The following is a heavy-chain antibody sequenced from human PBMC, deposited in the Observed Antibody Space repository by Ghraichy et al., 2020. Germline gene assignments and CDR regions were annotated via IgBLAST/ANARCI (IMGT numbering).Heavy chain of an antibody. CDR1: GFAFSNYA. V-gene: IGHV3-23*01. J-gene: IGHJ5*02. Sequence: GESLNISCVASGFAFSNYAMSWVRQAPGKGLEWVSAISNNGGNTYYADTVKGRFTISRDNSKNTLFLQVNGLRADDTAIYYCAKDRDCNATACYVGGNWFDPWGQGTLVTVCS. CDR2: ISNNGGNT. D-gene: IGHD2-2*01. CDR3: AKDRDCNATACYVGGNWFDP.